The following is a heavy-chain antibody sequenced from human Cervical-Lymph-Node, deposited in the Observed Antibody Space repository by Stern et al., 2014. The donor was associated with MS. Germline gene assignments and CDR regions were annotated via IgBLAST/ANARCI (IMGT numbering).Heavy chain of an antibody. D-gene: IGHD6-19*01. V-gene: IGHV3-7*01. J-gene: IGHJ5*01. CDR2: IKRDGSET. Sequence: DVQLVESGGGLVQPGGSQRLSCVASGSTFSTSWMSWVRQAPGKGLEWVANIKRDGSETYYLDSVKGRFPISRDNAKSSLYLEMNSLRAEDTAVYYCTRFLQSGWSDLFDSWGRGTLVTVSS. CDR1: GSTFSTSW. CDR3: TRFLQSGWSDLFDS.